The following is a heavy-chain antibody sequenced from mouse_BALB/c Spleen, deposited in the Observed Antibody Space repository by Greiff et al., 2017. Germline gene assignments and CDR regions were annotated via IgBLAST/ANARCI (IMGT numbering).Heavy chain of an antibody. CDR1: GFTFSSYT. CDR3: AREVPTRGLDY. V-gene: IGHV5-6-4*01. Sequence: EVQRVESGGGLVKPGGSLKLSCAASGFTFSSYTMSWVRQTPEKRLEWVATISSGGSYTYYPDSVKGRFTISRDNAKNTLYLQMSSLKSEDTAMYYCAREVPTRGLDYGGQGTTLTVSS. CDR2: ISSGGSYT. J-gene: IGHJ2*01. D-gene: IGHD2-10*01.